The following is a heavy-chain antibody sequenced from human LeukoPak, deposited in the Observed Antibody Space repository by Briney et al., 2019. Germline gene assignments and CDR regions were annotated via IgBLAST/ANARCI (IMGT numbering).Heavy chain of an antibody. CDR3: ASDSFYESGGYFYY. CDR2: IHYSGST. J-gene: IGHJ4*02. CDR1: GGSIRTDY. D-gene: IGHD3-22*01. V-gene: IGHV4-59*12. Sequence: KPSETLSLTCTVSGGSIRTDYWNWIRQLPGKGLEWIGYIHYSGSTNYNPSLKSRVTISVDTSKNQFSLKVTSVTAADTAVYYCASDSFYESGGYFYYWGQGTPVTVSS.